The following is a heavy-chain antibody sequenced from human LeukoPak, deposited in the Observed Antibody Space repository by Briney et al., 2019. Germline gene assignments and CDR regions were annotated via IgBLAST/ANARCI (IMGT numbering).Heavy chain of an antibody. V-gene: IGHV4-30-2*01. D-gene: IGHD6-19*01. CDR3: ARVLRDSGWYFYFDY. J-gene: IGHJ4*02. Sequence: PSETLSLTCTVSGGSISSGGYYWSWIRQPPGKGLEWIGYIYHSRSTYYNPSLKSRVTISVDRSKNQFSLKLSSVTAADTAVYYCARVLRDSGWYFYFDYWGQGTLVTVSS. CDR2: IYHSRST. CDR1: GGSISSGGYY.